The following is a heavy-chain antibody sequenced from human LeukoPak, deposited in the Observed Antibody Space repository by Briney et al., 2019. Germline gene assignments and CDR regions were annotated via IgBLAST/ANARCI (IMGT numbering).Heavy chain of an antibody. Sequence: ASVKVSCKASGYTFTSFGISWARQAPGQGPEWMGWISAYNGNTNYVQKFQGRVTMTTDTSTNTAYMELRSLTSGDTAVYYCARDLGLDTTMIFFDYWGQGTVVTVSS. CDR3: ARDLGLDTTMIFFDY. CDR1: GYTFTSFG. J-gene: IGHJ4*02. CDR2: ISAYNGNT. D-gene: IGHD5-18*01. V-gene: IGHV1-18*01.